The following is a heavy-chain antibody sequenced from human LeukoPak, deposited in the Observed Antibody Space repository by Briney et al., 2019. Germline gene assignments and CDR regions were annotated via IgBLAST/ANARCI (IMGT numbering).Heavy chain of an antibody. CDR2: ISSGGNYI. D-gene: IGHD2/OR15-2a*01. J-gene: IGHJ4*02. CDR3: ARENIIDY. Sequence: RGSLRLSCAASELTFSSYTMNWVRQAPGKGLEWVSSISSGGNYIYYADSVKGRFTISRDNARNSLYLQMNSLRAEDTAVYYCARENIIDYWGQGTLVTVSS. CDR1: ELTFSSYT. V-gene: IGHV3-21*01.